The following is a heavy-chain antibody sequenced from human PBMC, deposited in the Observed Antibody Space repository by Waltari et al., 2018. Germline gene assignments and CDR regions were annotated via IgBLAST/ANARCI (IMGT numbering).Heavy chain of an antibody. Sequence: EVQLVESGGGLVQPGRSLRLSCTASGFPFGDSAMSWVRQAPGKGLEWVGFIRSKAYGGTTEYAASVKGRFTISRDDSKSIAYLQMNSLKTEDTAVYYCTRDAPTIIAAAGTFDYWGQGTLVTVSS. CDR2: IRSKAYGGTT. CDR3: TRDAPTIIAAAGTFDY. CDR1: GFPFGDSA. V-gene: IGHV3-49*04. D-gene: IGHD6-13*01. J-gene: IGHJ4*02.